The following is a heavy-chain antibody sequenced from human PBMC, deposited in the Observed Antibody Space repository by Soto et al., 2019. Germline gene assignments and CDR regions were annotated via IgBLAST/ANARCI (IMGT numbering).Heavy chain of an antibody. D-gene: IGHD5-12*01. CDR1: GGTFSSYA. CDR3: AGPELNSGYDSSFDY. Sequence: SGKVSCKASGGTFSSYAISWVRQAPGQGLEWMGGIIPIFGTANYAQKFQGRVTITADESTSTAYMELSSLGSEDTAVYYCAGPELNSGYDSSFDYWGQGTLVTVSS. J-gene: IGHJ4*02. V-gene: IGHV1-69*13. CDR2: IIPIFGTA.